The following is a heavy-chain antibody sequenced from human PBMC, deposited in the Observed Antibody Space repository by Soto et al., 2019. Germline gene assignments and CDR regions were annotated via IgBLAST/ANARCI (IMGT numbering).Heavy chain of an antibody. D-gene: IGHD6-19*01. CDR3: ARAGGSGWHGTDAFDI. Sequence: WASVKVSCKASGYTFTGYYMHWVRQAPGQGLEWMGWINPNSGGTNYAQKFQGRVTMTRDTSISTAYMELSRLRSDDTAVYYCARAGGSGWHGTDAFDIWGQGTMVTVS. J-gene: IGHJ3*02. CDR2: INPNSGGT. V-gene: IGHV1-2*02. CDR1: GYTFTGYY.